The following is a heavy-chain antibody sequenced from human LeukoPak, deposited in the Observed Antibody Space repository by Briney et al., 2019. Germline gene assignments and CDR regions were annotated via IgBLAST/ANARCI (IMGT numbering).Heavy chain of an antibody. CDR1: GGSISSSSYY. CDR3: ARYMVQGVSIDY. D-gene: IGHD3-10*01. Sequence: PSETLSLTCTVSGGSISSSSYYWGWIRQPPGKGLEWIGSIYYSGSTCYNPSLKSRVTISVDTSKNQFSLKLSSVTAADTTVYYCARYMVQGVSIDYWGQGTLVTVSS. V-gene: IGHV4-39*01. J-gene: IGHJ4*02. CDR2: IYYSGST.